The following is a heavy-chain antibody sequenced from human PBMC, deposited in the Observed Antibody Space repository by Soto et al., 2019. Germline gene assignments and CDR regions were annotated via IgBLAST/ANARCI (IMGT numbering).Heavy chain of an antibody. D-gene: IGHD6-19*01. CDR2: IYYSGST. Sequence: SETLSLTCTVSGGSISSYYWSWIRQPPGKGLEWIGYIYYSGSTNYNPSLKSRVTISVDTSKNQFSLKLSSVTAADTAVYYCARDRPGSSGWYDVRWFDPWGQGTLVTVSS. CDR3: ARDRPGSSGWYDVRWFDP. CDR1: GGSISSYY. V-gene: IGHV4-59*01. J-gene: IGHJ5*02.